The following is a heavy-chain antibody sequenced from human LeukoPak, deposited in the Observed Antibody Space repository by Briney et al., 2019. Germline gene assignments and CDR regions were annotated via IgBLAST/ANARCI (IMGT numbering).Heavy chain of an antibody. CDR2: ISAYNGNT. CDR3: AREPVTMVRGVMSWFDP. V-gene: IGHV1-18*01. Sequence: ASVKVSCKASGYTFTSYGISWVRQAPGQGLEWMGWISAYNGNTNYAQKLQGRVTMTTDTSTSTAYMELRSLRSDDTAVYYCAREPVTMVRGVMSWFDPWGQGTLVTVSS. J-gene: IGHJ5*02. CDR1: GYTFTSYG. D-gene: IGHD3-10*01.